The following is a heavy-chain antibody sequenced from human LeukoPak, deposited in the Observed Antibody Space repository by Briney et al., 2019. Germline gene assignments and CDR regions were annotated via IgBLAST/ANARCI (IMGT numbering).Heavy chain of an antibody. J-gene: IGHJ4*02. V-gene: IGHV3-21*01. Sequence: PGGSLRLSCAASGFTFSSYGMSWVRQAPGKGLEWVSSISSSSSYIYYADSVKGRFTISRDNAKNSLYLQMNSLRAEDTAVYYCARWGDSSGYPNFDYWGQGTLVTVSS. CDR1: GFTFSSYG. D-gene: IGHD3-22*01. CDR2: ISSSSSYI. CDR3: ARWGDSSGYPNFDY.